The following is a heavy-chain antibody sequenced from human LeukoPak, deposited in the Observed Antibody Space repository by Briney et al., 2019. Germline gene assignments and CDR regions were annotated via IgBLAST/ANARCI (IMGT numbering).Heavy chain of an antibody. CDR1: GFTSCTYG. D-gene: IGHD5-18*01. CDR2: MSSGGNKE. CDR3: AKGLRGYYYFDY. J-gene: IGHJ4*02. V-gene: IGHV3-30*18. Sequence: PGRSLRLSCPASGFTSCTYGMHWVRQAPGKGLEWVAVMSSGGNKEYYADSVRDRFTISRDNSNNTLSLQMNSLRPEDTAVYYCAKGLRGYYYFDYWGQGTLVTVSS.